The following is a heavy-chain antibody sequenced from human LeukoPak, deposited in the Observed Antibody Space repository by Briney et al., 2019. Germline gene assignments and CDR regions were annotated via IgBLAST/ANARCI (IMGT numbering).Heavy chain of an antibody. D-gene: IGHD2-2*01. Sequence: SVKVSCKASGGTFSSYAISWVRQAPGQGLEWMGRIIPIFGTADYAQKFQGRVTITTDESTSAAYMELSSLRSEDTAVYYCARDVDCSSTSCYHYYYYMDVWGKGTTVTVSS. J-gene: IGHJ6*03. CDR1: GGTFSSYA. CDR2: IIPIFGTA. V-gene: IGHV1-69*05. CDR3: ARDVDCSSTSCYHYYYYMDV.